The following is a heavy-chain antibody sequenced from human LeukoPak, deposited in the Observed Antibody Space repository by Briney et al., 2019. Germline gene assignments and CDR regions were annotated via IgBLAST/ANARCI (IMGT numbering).Heavy chain of an antibody. V-gene: IGHV4-39*01. D-gene: IGHD3-22*01. J-gene: IGHJ4*02. CDR3: ARRYRYYDSSGYYDPFDY. Sequence: SETLSLTCTVSGGSTSSSSYYWGWIRQPPGKGLEWNGSIYYSGSIYYNPSLKSRVTISVDTSKNQFSLKLSSVTAADTAVYYCARRYRYYDSSGYYDPFDYWGQGTLVTVSS. CDR2: IYYSGSI. CDR1: GGSTSSSSYY.